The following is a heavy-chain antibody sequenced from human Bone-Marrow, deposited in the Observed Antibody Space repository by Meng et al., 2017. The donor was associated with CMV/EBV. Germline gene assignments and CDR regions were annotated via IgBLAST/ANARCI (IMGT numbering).Heavy chain of an antibody. V-gene: IGHV4-61*01. Sequence: SETLSLTCTVSGYSISSGYYWTWIRHSPGEGLEWIGWIHYSGSTNYNPSLKSRVTISVDTSKNQFSLKLSSVTAADTAVYYCARSYIYSYGYDWYYYYGKDVWGQGTTVTVSS. D-gene: IGHD5-18*01. CDR3: ARSYIYSYGYDWYYYYGKDV. J-gene: IGHJ6*02. CDR1: GYSISSGYY. CDR2: IHYSGST.